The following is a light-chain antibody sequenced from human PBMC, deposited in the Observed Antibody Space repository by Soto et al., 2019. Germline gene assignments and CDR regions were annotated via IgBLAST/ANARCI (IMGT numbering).Light chain of an antibody. Sequence: EIVLTQSPGTLSLSPGERATLSCRASQSVSSRYLAWYQQKPGQAPRLLIYGASNRATGIPDRFSGSGSGTDFALTISRLEPEDFAGYFCQKYGSSPPFTFGPGTKVEIK. CDR3: QKYGSSPPFT. J-gene: IGKJ2*01. V-gene: IGKV3-20*01. CDR1: QSVSSRY. CDR2: GAS.